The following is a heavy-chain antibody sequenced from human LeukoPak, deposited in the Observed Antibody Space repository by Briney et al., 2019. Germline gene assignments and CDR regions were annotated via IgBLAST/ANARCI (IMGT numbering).Heavy chain of an antibody. CDR3: AKVSRGIFGVVSRPYYFDY. J-gene: IGHJ4*02. Sequence: PGGSLRLSCAASGFTFNNFAMSWVRQAPGKGLEWVSTISGSGGNTYYADAVKGRITISRDNSKNTLNLQMNSLRAEDTAVYYCAKVSRGIFGVVSRPYYFDYWGQGTLVTVSS. D-gene: IGHD3-3*01. CDR2: ISGSGGNT. CDR1: GFTFNNFA. V-gene: IGHV3-23*01.